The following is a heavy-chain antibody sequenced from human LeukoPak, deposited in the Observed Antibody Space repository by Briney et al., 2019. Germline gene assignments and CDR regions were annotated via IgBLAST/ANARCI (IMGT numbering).Heavy chain of an antibody. J-gene: IGHJ5*02. CDR3: AREAIRWFDP. Sequence: SQTLSLTCTVSGGSISSGSYYWSWIRQPAGKGLEWIGRIYTSGSTNYNPSLKSRVTISVDTSKSQFSLKLSSVTAADTAVYYCAREAIRWFDPWGQGTLVTVSS. D-gene: IGHD3-9*01. V-gene: IGHV4-61*02. CDR2: IYTSGST. CDR1: GGSISSGSYY.